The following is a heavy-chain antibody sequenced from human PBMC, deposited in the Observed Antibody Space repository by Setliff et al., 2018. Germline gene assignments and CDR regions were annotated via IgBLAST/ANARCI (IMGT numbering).Heavy chain of an antibody. CDR1: GYSISSGYY. Sequence: ASETLSLTCAVSGYSISSGYYWGWIRQPPGKGLEWIGSIYHSGSTYYNPSLKSRVTISVDTSKSQFSLKLSSVTAADTAVYYCARHTFYYDSSGDFDYWGQGTLVTAPQ. CDR3: ARHTFYYDSSGDFDY. J-gene: IGHJ4*02. D-gene: IGHD3-22*01. V-gene: IGHV4-38-2*01. CDR2: IYHSGST.